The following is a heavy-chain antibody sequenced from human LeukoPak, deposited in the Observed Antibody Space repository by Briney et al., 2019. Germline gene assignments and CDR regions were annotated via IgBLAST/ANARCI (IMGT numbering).Heavy chain of an antibody. Sequence: PGGSLRLSCAASGFTFTSYAISWVRQAPGKGLEWVSAISNSGGNTYYADSVKGRFTISQDNSKNTLYLQMNGLRAEDTALYYCAKAKTVGPSAMDVWGQGTTVTVSS. CDR2: ISNSGGNT. CDR1: GFTFTSYA. D-gene: IGHD1-26*01. CDR3: AKAKTVGPSAMDV. J-gene: IGHJ6*02. V-gene: IGHV3-23*01.